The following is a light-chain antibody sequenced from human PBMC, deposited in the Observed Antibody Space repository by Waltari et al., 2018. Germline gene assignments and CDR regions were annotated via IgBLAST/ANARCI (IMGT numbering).Light chain of an antibody. CDR3: SSSKGTTWV. Sequence: QSALTQPASVSGSPGQSITISCSGISSDVGVYNYVSWYQQHAGKAPELMIYDVSNRPSGVSNRFSGSKSGSTASLTISGLQAEDEADYYCSSSKGTTWVFGGGTKVSVL. V-gene: IGLV2-14*03. J-gene: IGLJ3*02. CDR2: DVS. CDR1: SSDVGVYNY.